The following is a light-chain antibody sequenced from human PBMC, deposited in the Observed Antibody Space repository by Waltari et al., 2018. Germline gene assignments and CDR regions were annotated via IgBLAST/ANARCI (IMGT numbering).Light chain of an antibody. Sequence: DVVMTQTPLALSVPPGQPASITCKSSQRLLHSEGKTHLYWYLQKPGQPPQLLIYEVSNRFSGVPDRFSGSGSGTDFTLKISRVEAEDVGLYYCMQGTHWPTFGQGTKVEIK. V-gene: IGKV2D-29*01. J-gene: IGKJ1*01. CDR2: EVS. CDR3: MQGTHWPT. CDR1: QRLLHSEGKTH.